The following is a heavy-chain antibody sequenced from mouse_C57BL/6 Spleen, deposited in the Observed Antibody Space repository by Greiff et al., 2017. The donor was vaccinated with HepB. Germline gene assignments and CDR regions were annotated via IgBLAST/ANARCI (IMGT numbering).Heavy chain of an antibody. V-gene: IGHV5-9*01. CDR2: ISGGGGNT. CDR1: GFTFSSYT. Sequence: DVKLVESGGGLVKPGGSLKLSCAASGFTFSSYTMSWVRQTPEKRLEWVATISGGGGNTYYPDSVKGRFTISRDNAKNTLYLQMSSLRSEDTALYYWARQDYGTNPYWYFDVWGTGTTVTVSS. D-gene: IGHD1-1*01. J-gene: IGHJ1*03. CDR3: ARQDYGTNPYWYFDV.